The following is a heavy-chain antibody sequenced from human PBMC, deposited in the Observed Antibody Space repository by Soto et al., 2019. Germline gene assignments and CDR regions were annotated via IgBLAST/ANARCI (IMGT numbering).Heavy chain of an antibody. CDR3: ARANYYGSGRLSYYYYYGMDV. J-gene: IGHJ6*02. Sequence: PGGSLRLSCAASGFTFSDYYMSWIRQAPGKGLEWVSYISSSGSTIYYADSVKGRFTISRDNAKNSLYLQMNSLRAEDTAVYYCARANYYGSGRLSYYYYYGMDVWGQGTTVTVSS. V-gene: IGHV3-11*04. CDR2: ISSSGSTI. CDR1: GFTFSDYY. D-gene: IGHD3-10*01.